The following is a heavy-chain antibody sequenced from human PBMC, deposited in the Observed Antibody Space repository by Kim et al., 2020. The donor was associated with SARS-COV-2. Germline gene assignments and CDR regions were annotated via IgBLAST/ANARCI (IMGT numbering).Heavy chain of an antibody. V-gene: IGHV6-1*01. Sequence: SQTLSLTCAISGDSVSSDIAAWSWIRQSPSRGLEWLGRTYYKSKWYSESALSVRGRITITPDTSKNEFSLQLNSVTPEDTAVYYCAKGVGGGYCGSTICHAGFHSWGQGTLVTVSS. D-gene: IGHD2-2*01. CDR2: TYYKSKWYS. CDR1: GDSVSSDIAA. J-gene: IGHJ4*02. CDR3: AKGVGGGYCGSTICHAGFHS.